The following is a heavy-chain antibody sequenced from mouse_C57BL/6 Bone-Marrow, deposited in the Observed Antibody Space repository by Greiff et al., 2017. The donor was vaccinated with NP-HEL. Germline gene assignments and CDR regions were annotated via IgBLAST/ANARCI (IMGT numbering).Heavy chain of an antibody. CDR3: VRQGYYGSSYVDWYFDV. D-gene: IGHD1-1*01. J-gene: IGHJ1*03. CDR1: GFSFNTYA. V-gene: IGHV10-1*01. CDR2: IRSKSNNYAT. Sequence: EVQRAESGGGLVQPKGSLKLSCAASGFSFNTYAMNWVRQAPGKGLEWVARIRSKSNNYATYYADSVKDRFTISRDDSESMLYLQMNNLKTEDTAMYYCVRQGYYGSSYVDWYFDVWGTGTTVTVSS.